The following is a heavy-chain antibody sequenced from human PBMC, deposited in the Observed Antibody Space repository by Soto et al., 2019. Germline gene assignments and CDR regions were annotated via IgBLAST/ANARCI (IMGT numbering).Heavy chain of an antibody. CDR1: GYSFSNYW. V-gene: IGHV5-51*01. Sequence: SEKISCERSGYSFSNYWSGSVRQKTEKGLEWMGTIYPADSDTRYSPSFQGQVTISADKSISTAYLQWSSLKASDTAMYYCGRRSGYYDRISDYRGQRTLVTVSS. J-gene: IGHJ4*03. CDR2: IYPADSDT. D-gene: IGHD3-3*01. CDR3: GRRSGYYDRISDY.